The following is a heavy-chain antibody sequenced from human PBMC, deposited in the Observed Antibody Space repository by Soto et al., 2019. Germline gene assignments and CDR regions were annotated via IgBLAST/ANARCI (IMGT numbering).Heavy chain of an antibody. Sequence: DVQLVESGGGLVQPGRSLRLSCAASGFTFDDYAMHWVRQAPGKGLEWVSGISWNSGSIGYADSVKGRFTISRDNAKNSLYLQMNSLRAEDTALYYCASSSGFGEFAWGQGTLVTVSS. CDR3: ASSSGFGEFA. V-gene: IGHV3-9*01. CDR1: GFTFDDYA. D-gene: IGHD3-10*01. J-gene: IGHJ5*02. CDR2: ISWNSGSI.